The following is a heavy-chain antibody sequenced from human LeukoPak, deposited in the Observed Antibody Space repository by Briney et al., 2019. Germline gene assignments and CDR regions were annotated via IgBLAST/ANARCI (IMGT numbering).Heavy chain of an antibody. D-gene: IGHD6-13*01. CDR3: ARNVPGAANFFDH. CDR2: IWFDGTNK. Sequence: GRSLRLSCAASGFTFSNYGMHWVRQAPGKGLEWVAVIWFDGTNKYYADSVKGLSTISRDNSKNTLYLQMNSLRTEDTAVYYCARNVPGAANFFDHWGQGTLVTVSS. J-gene: IGHJ4*02. CDR1: GFTFSNYG. V-gene: IGHV3-30*19.